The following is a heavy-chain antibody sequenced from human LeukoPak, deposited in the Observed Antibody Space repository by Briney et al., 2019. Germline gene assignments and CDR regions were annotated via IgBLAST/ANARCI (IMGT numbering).Heavy chain of an antibody. CDR2: IYSNGNT. J-gene: IGHJ3*02. CDR1: GFTVSAASAFTVSSGF. CDR3: ARTNNYAFDI. Sequence: PGGSLRLSCAASGFTVSAASAFTVSSGFMSWVRQAPGKGLEWVSIIYSNGNTHYADSVRGRFTISRDSSMNTLYLQVNNLRAEDTAVYYCARTNNYAFDIWGLGTMVTVSS. D-gene: IGHD5-24*01. V-gene: IGHV3-53*01.